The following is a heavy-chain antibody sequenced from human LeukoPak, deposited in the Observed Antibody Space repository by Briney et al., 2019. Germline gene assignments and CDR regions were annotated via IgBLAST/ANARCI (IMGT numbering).Heavy chain of an antibody. CDR3: ARRYCTNGVCYLDY. J-gene: IGHJ4*02. V-gene: IGHV1-18*01. CDR1: GYTFTSYG. D-gene: IGHD2-8*01. Sequence: ASVKVSCKASGYTFTSYGISWVRQAPGQGLEWMGWISAYSGNTNYAQKLQGRVTMTTDTSTSTAYMELRSLRSDDTAVYYCARRYCTNGVCYLDYWGQGTLVTVSS. CDR2: ISAYSGNT.